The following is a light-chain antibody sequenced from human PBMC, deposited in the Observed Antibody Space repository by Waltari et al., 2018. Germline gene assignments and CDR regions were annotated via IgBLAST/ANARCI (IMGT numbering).Light chain of an antibody. V-gene: IGKV1-5*01. J-gene: IGKJ4*01. CDR1: QSIGSL. CDR2: DAS. CDR3: QQYYSYFT. Sequence: DIQMTQSPSTLSSSVGDRVTITCRASQSIGSLLAWYQQKPGKAPKLLIYDASSLESGVPSRFSGSGSGTEFTLTINSLQPDDFATYSCQQYYSYFTFGGGAKVEMK.